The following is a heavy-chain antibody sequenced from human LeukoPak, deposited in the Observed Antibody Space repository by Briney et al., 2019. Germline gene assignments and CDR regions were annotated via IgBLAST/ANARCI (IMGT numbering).Heavy chain of an antibody. V-gene: IGHV4-39*07. D-gene: IGHD5-12*01. CDR3: ARIVATIFYFDY. Sequence: SETLSLTCTVSGGSISSSSYYWGWIRQPPGKGLEWIGSIYYSGSTYYNPSLKSRVTISVDTSKNQFSLKLSSVTAADTAVYYCARIVATIFYFDYWGQGTLVTVSS. J-gene: IGHJ4*02. CDR1: GGSISSSSYY. CDR2: IYYSGST.